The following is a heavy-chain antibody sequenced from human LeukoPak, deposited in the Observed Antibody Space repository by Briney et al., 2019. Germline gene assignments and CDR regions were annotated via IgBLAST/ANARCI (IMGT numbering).Heavy chain of an antibody. CDR2: IYTSGST. D-gene: IGHD3-22*01. CDR1: GGAISSGSND. J-gene: IGHJ3*02. V-gene: IGHV4-61*02. Sequence: SETLSLTCTVSGGAISSGSNDWGWIRQPAGKGLEWVGRIYTSGSTNYNPSLKGRVTISVDTSKNQFSLCLSSVTAAGTAVYSCASGGGHYDSSGYAFDIWGQGTMVTVSS. CDR3: ASGGGHYDSSGYAFDI.